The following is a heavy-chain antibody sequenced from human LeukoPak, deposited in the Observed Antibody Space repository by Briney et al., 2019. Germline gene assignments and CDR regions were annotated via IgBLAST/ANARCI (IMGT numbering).Heavy chain of an antibody. CDR2: MSGSGTTI. V-gene: IGHV3-11*01. J-gene: IGHJ4*02. CDR1: GFTFSDYY. D-gene: IGHD5-24*01. Sequence: GGSLRLSCAASGFTFSDYYMTWIRQAPVKGLEWISYMSGSGTTIYYADSVKGRFTISRDNSKNTLYLQMNSLRAEDTAVYYCAKNGRAEYDYWGQGTLVTVSS. CDR3: AKNGRAEYDY.